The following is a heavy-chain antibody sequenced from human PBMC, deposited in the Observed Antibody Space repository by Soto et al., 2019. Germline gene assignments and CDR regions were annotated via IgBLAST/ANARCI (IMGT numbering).Heavy chain of an antibody. J-gene: IGHJ4*02. CDR1: GFIFSSYA. V-gene: IGHV3-23*01. Sequence: QPGGSLRFSCAASGFIFSSYAMSWVRQAPGKGLEWVSAISGSDGSTYYADSVKGRFTISRDNSRNTLYLQMNSLRAEDTAVYYCAKDGVAHIPLYTSGSSYDHWGQGTLVTVSS. CDR3: AKDGVAHIPLYTSGSSYDH. CDR2: ISGSDGST. D-gene: IGHD3-22*01.